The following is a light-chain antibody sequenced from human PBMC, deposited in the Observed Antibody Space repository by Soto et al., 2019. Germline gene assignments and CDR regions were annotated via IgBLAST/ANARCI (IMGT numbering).Light chain of an antibody. Sequence: DIQLTQSPSFLSASVGDRVTITCRASQDISSYLAWYHQKPGKAPKLLIYAASTLQSGVPSRFSGSGSGTEFTLTISSLQPEDFATYYCQHFNSYPYTFGQGTKLEIK. V-gene: IGKV1-9*01. J-gene: IGKJ2*01. CDR1: QDISSY. CDR2: AAS. CDR3: QHFNSYPYT.